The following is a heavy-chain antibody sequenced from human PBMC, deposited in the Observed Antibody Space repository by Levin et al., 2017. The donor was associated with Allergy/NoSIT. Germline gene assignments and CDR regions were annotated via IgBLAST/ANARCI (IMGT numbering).Heavy chain of an antibody. CDR1: GFTFSNAW. CDR3: TTAIPARSGPLEDY. D-gene: IGHD5-12*01. Sequence: SCAASGFTFSNAWMSWVRQAPGKGLEWVGRIKSKTDGGTTDYAAPVKGRFTISRDDSKNTLYLQMNSLKTEDTAVYYCTTAIPARSGPLEDYWGQGTLVTVSS. CDR2: IKSKTDGGTT. V-gene: IGHV3-15*01. J-gene: IGHJ4*02.